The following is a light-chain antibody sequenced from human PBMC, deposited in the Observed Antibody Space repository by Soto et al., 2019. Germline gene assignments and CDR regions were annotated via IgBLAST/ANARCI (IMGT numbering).Light chain of an antibody. CDR3: QQRSNWPLT. CDR2: DAS. J-gene: IGKJ4*01. V-gene: IGKV3-11*01. CDR1: QSVSSY. Sequence: EIVLTQSPATLSLSPGERATLSCRASQSVSSYLAWYQQKPGQAHRLLIYDASNRATGIPARFSGSGSGTDFTLTIRSLEPEDFAVYYCQQRSNWPLTFGGGTKVEIK.